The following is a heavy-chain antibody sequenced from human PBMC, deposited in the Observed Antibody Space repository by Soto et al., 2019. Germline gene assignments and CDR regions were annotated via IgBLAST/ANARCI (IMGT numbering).Heavy chain of an antibody. CDR3: ARNAATVNGMDV. CDR2: IIPIFGTA. V-gene: IGHV1-69*13. Sequence: VKVSCKASGGTFSSYAISWGLQAPGQGLEWMGGIIPIFGTANYAQKFQGRVTITADESTSTAYMELSSLRSEDTAVYYCARNAATVNGMDVWGQGTTVTVSS. J-gene: IGHJ6*02. CDR1: GGTFSSYA. D-gene: IGHD4-4*01.